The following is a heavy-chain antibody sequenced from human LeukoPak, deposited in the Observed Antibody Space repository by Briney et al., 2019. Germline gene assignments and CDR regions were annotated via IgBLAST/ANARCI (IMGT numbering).Heavy chain of an antibody. Sequence: ASVTVSFTASGYTFTAYYLHWVRQAPGQGQEWMGWINPNSGGTNYAQKFQGRVTLTSDTSISTAYMELSSLRSDDTAVYYCVFLATAAGVNYWGQGTLVTVSS. CDR2: INPNSGGT. D-gene: IGHD6-13*01. CDR1: GYTFTAYY. J-gene: IGHJ4*02. CDR3: VFLATAAGVNY. V-gene: IGHV1-2*02.